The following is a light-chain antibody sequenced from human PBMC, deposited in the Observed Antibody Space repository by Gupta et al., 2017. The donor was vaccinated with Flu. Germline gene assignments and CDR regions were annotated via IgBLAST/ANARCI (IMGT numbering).Light chain of an antibody. CDR2: GAS. Sequence: EIVFTQSPGTLSLSPGERATLSCRASQSVSSSYLAWYQQKSGQAPRLIIYGASSSDPGIPDCFGGGGETKDFTPTSSRREEEACEEYYQHQHCSSCFFGHGTKVDIK. CDR1: QSVSSSY. J-gene: IGKJ3*01. V-gene: IGKV3-20*01. CDR3: HQHCSSCF.